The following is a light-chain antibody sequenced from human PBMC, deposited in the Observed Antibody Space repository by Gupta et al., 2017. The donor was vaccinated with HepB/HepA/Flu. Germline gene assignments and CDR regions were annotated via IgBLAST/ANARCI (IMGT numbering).Light chain of an antibody. CDR1: QSVTSNY. CDR3: QQDNSPSS. V-gene: IGKV3-20*01. J-gene: IGKJ2*04. CDR2: GAS. Sequence: DNVLTQSPGTLSMSSGERVTLSCRASQSVTSNYLAWYQQKPGQAPRLLIYGASSRATGIPDRFSGSGAGTDFTLTITRLEPEDFGVYYCQQDNSPSSFGQGTKLEIK.